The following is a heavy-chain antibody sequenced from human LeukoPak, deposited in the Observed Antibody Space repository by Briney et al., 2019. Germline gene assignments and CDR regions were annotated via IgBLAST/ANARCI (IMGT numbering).Heavy chain of an antibody. Sequence: ASVKVSCKVSGYTLTELSMHWVRQAPGKGLEWMGGFDPEDGETIYAQKFQGRVTMTTDTSTSTAYMELRSLRSDDTAVYYCARDLSYGYYGSGSYYNQKWFDPWGQGTLVTVSS. D-gene: IGHD3-10*01. V-gene: IGHV1-24*01. CDR3: ARDLSYGYYGSGSYYNQKWFDP. J-gene: IGHJ5*02. CDR1: GYTLTELS. CDR2: FDPEDGET.